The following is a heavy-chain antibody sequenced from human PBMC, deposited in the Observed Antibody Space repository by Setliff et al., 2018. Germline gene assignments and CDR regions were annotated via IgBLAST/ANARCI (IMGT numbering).Heavy chain of an antibody. Sequence: PSETLSLTCTVSGGSISSYYWSWTRQPAGKGLEWIGHIYIGGSANYNPSLKSRVTMSVDTSKNQFSLKLSSVTAADTAVYYCARKGISALSGAFDMWGQGTMVTVSS. CDR3: ARKGISALSGAFDM. D-gene: IGHD1-26*01. CDR2: IYIGGSA. J-gene: IGHJ3*02. V-gene: IGHV4-4*07. CDR1: GGSISSYY.